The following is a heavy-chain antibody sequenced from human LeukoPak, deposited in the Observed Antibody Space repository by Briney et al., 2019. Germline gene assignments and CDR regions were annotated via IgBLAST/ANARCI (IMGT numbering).Heavy chain of an antibody. Sequence: PGGSLRLSCAASGFTFSSYSMNWVRQAPGKGLEWVSSISSSSSYIYYADSVKGRFTISRDNAKNSLYLQMNSLRAEDTAVYYCASSRPYSSGWTGYYYYGMDVWGQGTMVTVSS. V-gene: IGHV3-21*01. D-gene: IGHD6-19*01. CDR1: GFTFSSYS. CDR3: ASSRPYSSGWTGYYYYGMDV. J-gene: IGHJ6*02. CDR2: ISSSSSYI.